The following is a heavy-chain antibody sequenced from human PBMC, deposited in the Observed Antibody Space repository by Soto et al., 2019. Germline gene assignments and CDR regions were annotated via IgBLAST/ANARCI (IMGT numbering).Heavy chain of an antibody. CDR1: SGSISSSNW. D-gene: IGHD2-2*01. CDR3: ARDVLQGPAATYYMDV. Sequence: QVQLQESGPGLVKPSGTLSLTCAVSSGSISSSNWWSWVRQPPGKGLEWMGEIYHSGSTNYNPSLKSRVTISVDRSQTQFSLKLSSVTAADTAVYYCARDVLQGPAATYYMDVWGKGTTVTVSS. V-gene: IGHV4-4*02. CDR2: IYHSGST. J-gene: IGHJ6*03.